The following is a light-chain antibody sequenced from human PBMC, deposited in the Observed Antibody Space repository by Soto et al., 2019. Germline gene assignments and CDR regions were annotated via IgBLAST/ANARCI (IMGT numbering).Light chain of an antibody. V-gene: IGLV1-51*02. Sequence: QSVVTQPPSVSAAPGQKVTISCFGSSSNIGNNYVSWYQQLPGTAPKLLIYENNKRPSGIPDRFSGSKSGTSATLGITGLQTGDEADYYCGTWDSSLSAHVFATGTEVTVL. J-gene: IGLJ1*01. CDR3: GTWDSSLSAHV. CDR1: SSNIGNNY. CDR2: ENN.